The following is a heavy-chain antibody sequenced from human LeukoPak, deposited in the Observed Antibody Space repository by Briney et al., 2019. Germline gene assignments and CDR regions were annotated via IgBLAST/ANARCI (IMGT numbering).Heavy chain of an antibody. D-gene: IGHD3-10*01. J-gene: IGHJ4*02. Sequence: GGSLRLSCAASGFTFYDYAMHWVRQAPGKGLEWVSGLSWNSGSIVYADSVKGRFTISRDNAKNSLYLQMNSLRAEDTALYYCAKDIGSGSYYYFDYWGQGTLVTASS. CDR1: GFTFYDYA. CDR3: AKDIGSGSYYYFDY. CDR2: LSWNSGSI. V-gene: IGHV3-9*01.